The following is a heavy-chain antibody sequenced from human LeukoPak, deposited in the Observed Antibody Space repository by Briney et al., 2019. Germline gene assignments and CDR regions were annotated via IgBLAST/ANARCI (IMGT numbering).Heavy chain of an antibody. CDR2: INHSGST. V-gene: IGHV4-34*01. J-gene: IGHJ4*02. CDR3: ARGFYYLDY. Sequence: SETLSLTCAVYGGSFSGYYGSWIRQPPGKGLEWIGEINHSGSTNYNPSLKSRVTISVDTSKNQFSLKLSSVTAADTAVYYCARGFYYLDYWGQGTLVTVSS. CDR1: GGSFSGYY.